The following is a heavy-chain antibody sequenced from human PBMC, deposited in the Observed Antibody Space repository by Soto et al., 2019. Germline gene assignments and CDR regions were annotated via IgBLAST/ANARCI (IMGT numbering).Heavy chain of an antibody. CDR2: IYYSGST. D-gene: IGHD3-22*01. CDR3: ARTHYSARSGTDY. J-gene: IGHJ4*02. CDR1: GGSIRSGDSY. Sequence: SETLSLTCTVSGGSIRSGDSYWSWIRQPPGKGLEWIGYIYYSGSTYYNPSLKSRVTIPLDTSKNQFSLNLSSVTAADTAVYYCARTHYSARSGTDYWGQGTLVTVSS. V-gene: IGHV4-30-4*01.